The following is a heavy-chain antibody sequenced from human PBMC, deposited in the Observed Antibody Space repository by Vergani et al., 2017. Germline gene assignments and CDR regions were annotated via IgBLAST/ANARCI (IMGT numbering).Heavy chain of an antibody. D-gene: IGHD3-10*01. CDR1: GFTFISYA. Sequence: EVQLVESGGGLVQPGGSLRLSCAASGFTFISYAMSWVRQAPGKGLEWVSAISGSGGSTYYADSVKGRFTISRDNSKNTLYLQMNSLRAEYTAVYYCAKTVVRYYYYYGMDVWGQGTTVTVSS. CDR2: ISGSGGST. J-gene: IGHJ6*02. V-gene: IGHV3-23*04. CDR3: AKTVVRYYYYYGMDV.